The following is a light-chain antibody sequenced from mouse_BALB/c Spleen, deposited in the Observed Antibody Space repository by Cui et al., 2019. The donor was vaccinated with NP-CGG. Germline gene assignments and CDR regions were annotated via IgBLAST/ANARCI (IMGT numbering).Light chain of an antibody. V-gene: IGLV1*01. Sequence: QAVVTQESSITTSPGETVTLTCRSSTGAVTTSNYANWVQEKPDHLFTGLIGGTNNRVPGVPARFSGSLIGDKAALTITGAQTEDDAIYFCALWYSNHWVFGGGTKLTVL. CDR2: GTN. CDR3: ALWYSNHWV. J-gene: IGLJ1*01. CDR1: TGAVTTSNY.